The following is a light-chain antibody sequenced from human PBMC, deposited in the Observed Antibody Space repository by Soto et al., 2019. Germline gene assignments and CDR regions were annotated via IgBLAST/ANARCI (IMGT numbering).Light chain of an antibody. CDR2: GNS. CDR1: STDFVSYNR. J-gene: IGLJ1*01. CDR3: AAWDDSLNGYV. V-gene: IGLV1-44*01. Sequence: QSVLTQPPSVSGSPGQSVTISCTGTSTDFVSYNRVSWYQQLPGTAPKVLIYGNSNRPSGVPDRFSGSKSGTSASLAISGLQSEDEADYYCAAWDDSLNGYVFGTGTKVTVL.